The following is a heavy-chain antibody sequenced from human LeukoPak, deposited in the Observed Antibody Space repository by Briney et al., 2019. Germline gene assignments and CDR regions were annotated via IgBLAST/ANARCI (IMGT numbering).Heavy chain of an antibody. CDR2: IIPIFGTA. D-gene: IGHD3-22*01. CDR3: ARDLNYDSSGYRPGENYYYYRDV. CDR1: GGTFISYA. V-gene: IGHV1-69*05. Sequence: SVKVSCKASGGTFISYAISWVRQAPGQGLEWMGRIIPIFGTANYAEKIQGRVTITTDESTSTTYMELSSLRSEDTAVYYCARDLNYDSSGYRPGENYYYYRDVWGKGTTVTVSS. J-gene: IGHJ6*03.